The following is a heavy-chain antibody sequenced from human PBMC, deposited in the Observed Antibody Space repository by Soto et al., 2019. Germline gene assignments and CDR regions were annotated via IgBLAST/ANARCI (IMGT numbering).Heavy chain of an antibody. V-gene: IGHV3-30*18. CDR3: AKDGGSGWYLGYYFDY. J-gene: IGHJ4*02. CDR2: ISYDGSNK. D-gene: IGHD6-19*01. Sequence: QVQLVESGGGVVQPGRSLRLSCAASGFTFSSYGMHWVRQAPGKGLERVAVISYDGSNKYYADSVKGRFTISRDNSKNTLYLQMNSRRAEDTAVYYCAKDGGSGWYLGYYFDYWGQGTLVTVSS. CDR1: GFTFSSYG.